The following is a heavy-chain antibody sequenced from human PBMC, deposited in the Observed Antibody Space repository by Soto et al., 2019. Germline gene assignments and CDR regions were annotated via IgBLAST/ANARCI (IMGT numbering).Heavy chain of an antibody. Sequence: EVQLVESGGGLVQPGGSLRLSCAVSGFTFSNAWMSWVRQAPGKGLEWVGRIKSKADGGTTDYAAPVKGRFTISRDDSKNTLYLQMNSLKSEDTAVYYCTTEGVSYYYDSSIVRYYYGMDVWGQGTTVTVSS. J-gene: IGHJ6*02. CDR2: IKSKADGGTT. D-gene: IGHD3-22*01. CDR3: TTEGVSYYYDSSIVRYYYGMDV. V-gene: IGHV3-15*01. CDR1: GFTFSNAW.